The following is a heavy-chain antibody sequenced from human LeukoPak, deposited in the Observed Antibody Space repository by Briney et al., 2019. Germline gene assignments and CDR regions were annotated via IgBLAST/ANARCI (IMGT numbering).Heavy chain of an antibody. D-gene: IGHD1-26*01. CDR1: GGSISSGSYY. CDR2: IYTSGST. J-gene: IGHJ4*02. Sequence: SQTLSLTCTVSGGSISSGSYYWSWIRQPAGKGLEWIGRIYTSGSTNYNPSLKSRVTISADTSKNQFSLKLSSVTAADTAVYYCASHGRSYDGQREDYWGQGTLVTVSS. V-gene: IGHV4-61*02. CDR3: ASHGRSYDGQREDY.